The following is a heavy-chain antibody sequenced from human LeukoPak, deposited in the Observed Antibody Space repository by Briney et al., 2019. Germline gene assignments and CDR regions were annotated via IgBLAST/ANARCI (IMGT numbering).Heavy chain of an antibody. CDR2: IWYDGSNK. D-gene: IGHD5-18*01. J-gene: IGHJ6*02. CDR3: ARGDTAMVMSYYYYYGMDV. CDR1: GFTFSSYG. V-gene: IGHV3-33*08. Sequence: GGSLRLSCAASGFTFSSYGMHWVRQAPGKGLEWVAVIWYDGSNKYYADSVKGRFTISRDNSKNTLYLQMNSLRAEDTAVYYCARGDTAMVMSYYYYYGMDVWGQGTTVTVSS.